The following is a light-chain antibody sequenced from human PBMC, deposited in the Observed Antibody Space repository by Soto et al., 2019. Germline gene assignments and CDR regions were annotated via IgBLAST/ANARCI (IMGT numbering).Light chain of an antibody. J-gene: IGKJ1*01. Sequence: EIVMTQSPATLSVSPGDRATLSCRASQSVNGQVARYQQRPGQAPSLLFYDTTTRATGLPARCSGSASGADFTLTISGLQSEYFAIYYWQQYKEWPWTFGQGTKVEIK. CDR3: QQYKEWPWT. CDR1: QSVNGQ. CDR2: DTT. V-gene: IGKV3-15*01.